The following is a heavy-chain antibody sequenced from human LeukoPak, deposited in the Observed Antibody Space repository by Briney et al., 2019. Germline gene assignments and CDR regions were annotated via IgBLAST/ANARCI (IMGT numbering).Heavy chain of an antibody. CDR2: ISGSSSTI. CDR3: ARGSTYYDSSGQVPFDY. Sequence: GGSLGLSCAASGFTFSSYSMNWVRQAPGKGLEWGSYISGSSSTIYYADSVKGRFTISRDNGKDTLYLQMNSLRAEDTAVYYCARGSTYYDSSGQVPFDYWGQGTLVTVSS. D-gene: IGHD3-22*01. CDR1: GFTFSSYS. J-gene: IGHJ4*02. V-gene: IGHV3-48*01.